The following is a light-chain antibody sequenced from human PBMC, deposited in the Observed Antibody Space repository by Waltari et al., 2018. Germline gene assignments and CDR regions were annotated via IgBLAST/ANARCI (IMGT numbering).Light chain of an antibody. V-gene: IGLV1-47*01. J-gene: IGLJ3*02. Sequence: QSVLTQPPSASGTPGQRVTISCSGSSSNIGRNYVFWCQRLPGPAPKLPIYRNYQRPSGVSARFSGSKSGTSASLAISGLRSEDEADYYCATWDASLSGWVFGGGTQLTVL. CDR1: SSNIGRNY. CDR3: ATWDASLSGWV. CDR2: RNY.